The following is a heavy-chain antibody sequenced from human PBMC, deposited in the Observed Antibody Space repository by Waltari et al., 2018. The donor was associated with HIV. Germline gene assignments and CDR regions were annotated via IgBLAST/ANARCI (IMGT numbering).Heavy chain of an antibody. CDR1: GYPFTNNN. V-gene: IGHV1-18*01. D-gene: IGHD5-18*01. Sequence: QAHLVQSGAEVKKPGASVKVSCKAAGYPFTNNNIHWVRQAPGQGLEWMGWISATNGNTIYAQKFQGRVTMTTDTSTSTAYMELRSLRSDDTAVYYCAREVPHTAMIYDAFDIWGQGTVVTVSS. CDR2: ISATNGNT. J-gene: IGHJ3*02. CDR3: AREVPHTAMIYDAFDI.